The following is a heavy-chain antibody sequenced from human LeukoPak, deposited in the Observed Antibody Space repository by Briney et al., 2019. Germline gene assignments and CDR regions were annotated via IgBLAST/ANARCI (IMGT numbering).Heavy chain of an antibody. Sequence: PGGSLRLSCAASGFTFSSYAMHRVRQAPGKGLEWVAVISYDGSNKYYADSVKGRFTISRDNSKNTLYLQMNSLRAEDTAVYYCARDPIDYGDPFDYWGQGTLVTVSS. J-gene: IGHJ4*02. D-gene: IGHD4-17*01. CDR3: ARDPIDYGDPFDY. CDR1: GFTFSSYA. CDR2: ISYDGSNK. V-gene: IGHV3-30-3*01.